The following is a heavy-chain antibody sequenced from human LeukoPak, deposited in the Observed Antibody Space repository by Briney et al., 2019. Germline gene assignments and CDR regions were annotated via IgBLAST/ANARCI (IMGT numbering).Heavy chain of an antibody. D-gene: IGHD3-16*01. CDR2: IDHSGST. CDR3: ARGGGHRGGFDN. Sequence: SETLSLTCAVYGGSYSDYYWSWIRQPPGKGLEWIGEIDHSGSTNYNPSLKSRITISLDTSKNQFSLKLSSVTAADTALYYCARGGGHRGGFDNGGNGTLVTV. CDR1: GGSYSDYY. J-gene: IGHJ4*01. V-gene: IGHV4-34*01.